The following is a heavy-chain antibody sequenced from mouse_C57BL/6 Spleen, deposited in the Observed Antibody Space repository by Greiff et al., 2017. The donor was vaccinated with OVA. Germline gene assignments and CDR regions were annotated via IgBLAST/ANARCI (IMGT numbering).Heavy chain of an antibody. J-gene: IGHJ1*03. CDR1: GYTFTSYW. CDR2: IEPSDSYT. Sequence: QVQLQQPGAELVKPGASVKLSCKASGYTFTSYWMQWVKQRPGQGLEWIGEIEPSDSYTTYNQKFKGKATLTVDTSSSTASMQLSSLTSEDSAVYYGAREAQATFHWYFDVWGTGTTVTVSS. D-gene: IGHD3-2*02. CDR3: AREAQATFHWYFDV. V-gene: IGHV1-50*01.